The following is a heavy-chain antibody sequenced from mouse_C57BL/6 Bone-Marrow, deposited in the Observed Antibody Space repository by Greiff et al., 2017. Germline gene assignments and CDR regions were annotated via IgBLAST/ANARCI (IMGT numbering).Heavy chain of an antibody. CDR2: INPYNGGT. J-gene: IGHJ4*01. CDR1: GYTFTDYY. V-gene: IGHV1-19*01. Sequence: EVQLKESGPVLVKPGASVKMSCKASGYTFTDYYMNWVKQSHGKSLEWIGVINPYNGGTSYNQKFKGKATLTVDKSSSTAYMELNSLTSEDSAVYYCARPVAPKNYAMDYWGQGTSVTVSS. D-gene: IGHD1-1*01. CDR3: ARPVAPKNYAMDY.